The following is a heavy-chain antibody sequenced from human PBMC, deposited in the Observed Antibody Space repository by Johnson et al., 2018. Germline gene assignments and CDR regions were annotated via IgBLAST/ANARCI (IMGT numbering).Heavy chain of an antibody. CDR3: KAKDSGSDWFDNY. Sequence: QVQLVQSGGGVVQPGTSLRLSCEASGFTFSNYGMHWVRQAPGKGLEWVAVIWYDGSEKYYADSVKGRFTIPSDNSKNTVYLQMNSLKVEDTAVYYCKAKDSGSDWFDNYWGQGTLVTVSS. V-gene: IGHV3-33*01. CDR2: IWYDGSEK. J-gene: IGHJ4*02. D-gene: IGHD6-19*01. CDR1: GFTFSNYG.